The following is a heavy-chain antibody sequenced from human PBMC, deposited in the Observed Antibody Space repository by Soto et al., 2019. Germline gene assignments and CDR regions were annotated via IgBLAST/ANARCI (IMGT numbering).Heavy chain of an antibody. Sequence: GSLRLSCAASGFTFTRYSMNWVRQAPGKGLEWVSSISSTTNYIYYGDSMKGRFTISRDNAKNSLYLEMNSLRAEDTAVYYCARESEELTSNFDYRGQGTPVTVSS. D-gene: IGHD1-7*01. V-gene: IGHV3-21*06. CDR3: ARESEELTSNFDY. CDR1: GFTFTRYS. CDR2: ISSTTNYI. J-gene: IGHJ4*02.